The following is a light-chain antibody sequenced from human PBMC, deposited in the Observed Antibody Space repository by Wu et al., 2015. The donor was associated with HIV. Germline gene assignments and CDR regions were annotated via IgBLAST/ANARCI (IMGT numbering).Light chain of an antibody. Sequence: DIQMTQSPSSLSASVGDRVTITCRASQGISNFLAWYQQKPGKPPKVLIYAASTLQSGVPSRFSGSGSGTDFTLTISSLEPEDSATYYCQHRFSWPPWTFGQGTKVDI. CDR1: QGISNF. J-gene: IGKJ1*01. CDR3: QHRFSWPPWT. V-gene: IGKV1-27*01. CDR2: AAS.